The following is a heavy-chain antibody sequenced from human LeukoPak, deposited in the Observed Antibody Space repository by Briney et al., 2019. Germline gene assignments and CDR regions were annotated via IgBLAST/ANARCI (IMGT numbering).Heavy chain of an antibody. CDR3: ARNNGMDV. J-gene: IGHJ6*02. Sequence: GGSLRLSCAASGFVLSSHWMTWVRQVPGRGPEWVANVNRDGSETYYLDSVKGRFTISKDNAKNSLYLQMNSLRAEDTALYHCARNNGMDVWGQGTTVIVSS. CDR1: GFVLSSHW. V-gene: IGHV3-7*03. CDR2: VNRDGSET.